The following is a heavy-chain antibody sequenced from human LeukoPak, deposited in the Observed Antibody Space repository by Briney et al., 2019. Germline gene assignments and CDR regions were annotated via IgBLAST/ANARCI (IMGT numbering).Heavy chain of an antibody. D-gene: IGHD5-24*01. CDR2: IYYSGST. V-gene: IGHV4-39*01. J-gene: IGHJ4*02. CDR3: ARGTLATIPFFGY. Sequence: SETLSLTCTVSGGSISSSSYYWGWIRQPPGKGLEWIGSIYYSGSTYYNPSLKSRVTISVDTSKNQFSLKLSSVTAADTAAYYCARGTLATIPFFGYWGQGTLVTVSS. CDR1: GGSISSSSYY.